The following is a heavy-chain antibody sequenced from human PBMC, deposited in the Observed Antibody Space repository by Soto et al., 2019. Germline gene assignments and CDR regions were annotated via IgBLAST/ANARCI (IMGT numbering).Heavy chain of an antibody. CDR1: GYSFSTHS. D-gene: IGHD1-1*01. J-gene: IGHJ6*02. Sequence: ESSVKVSCKASGYSFSTHSIHWVRQAPGQGLEWMGWINGGNGNTKYSQKFRDRVTITRDASASTGYMELSSLRSEDTAVYYCARGKGMEENYYYYGMDVWGQGTTVTVSS. CDR3: ARGKGMEENYYYYGMDV. V-gene: IGHV1-3*01. CDR2: INGGNGNT.